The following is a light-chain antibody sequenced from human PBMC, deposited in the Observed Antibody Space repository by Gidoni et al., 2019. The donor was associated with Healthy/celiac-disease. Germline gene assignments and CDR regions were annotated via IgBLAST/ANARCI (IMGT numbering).Light chain of an antibody. V-gene: IGKV3-11*01. J-gene: IGKJ5*01. Sequence: ELVLTQSPATLSLSPGERATLSCRASQSVSSYLAWYQQKPGQAPSLLIYDASNRATGIPARLSGSGSGTDFTLTISSLEPEDFAVYYCQQRSNWITFGQGTRLEIK. CDR1: QSVSSY. CDR3: QQRSNWIT. CDR2: DAS.